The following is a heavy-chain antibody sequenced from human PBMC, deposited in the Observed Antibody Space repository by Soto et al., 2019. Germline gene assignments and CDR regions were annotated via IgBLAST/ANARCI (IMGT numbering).Heavy chain of an antibody. J-gene: IGHJ5*02. CDR1: GFTFSNAW. Sequence: GGSLRLSCTASGFTFSNAWMTWVRQAPGKGLEWVGRIKSKTDGGATDYAAPVKGRFTISRDDSKNTMYLQMNSLKTEDTAVYYCTIPRGPMIRPWGQGTLVTVSS. CDR2: IKSKTDGGAT. V-gene: IGHV3-15*01. D-gene: IGHD3-22*01. CDR3: TIPRGPMIRP.